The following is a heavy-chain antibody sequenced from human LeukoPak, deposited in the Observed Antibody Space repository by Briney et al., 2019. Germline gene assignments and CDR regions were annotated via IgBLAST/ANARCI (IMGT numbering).Heavy chain of an antibody. J-gene: IGHJ6*02. CDR1: GFTFDDYG. V-gene: IGHV3-20*01. D-gene: IGHD2-2*01. CDR2: INWNGGSS. CDR3: ARDGRYCSSTSCYIDDYYYYGMDV. Sequence: GGSLRLSCAASGFTFDDYGMSWVRQAPGKGLEWVSGINWNGGSSGYADSVKGRFTISRDNAKNSLYLQMNSLRAGDTALYHCARDGRYCSSTSCYIDDYYYYGMDVWGQGTTVTVSS.